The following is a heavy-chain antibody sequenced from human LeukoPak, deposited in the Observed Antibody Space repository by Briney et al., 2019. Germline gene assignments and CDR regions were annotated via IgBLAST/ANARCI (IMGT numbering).Heavy chain of an antibody. CDR1: GFTFSSCG. CDR3: VREVAVSGTENGAFNV. V-gene: IGHV3-30*03. Sequence: GRSLRLSCAASGFTFSSCGMHWVRQAPGKGLEWVAVISFDGTNKYYADSVKGRLTISRDNSENTLHLQMNSLRAEDTAVYFCVREVAVSGTENGAFNVWGPGTTVTVSS. CDR2: ISFDGTNK. D-gene: IGHD6-19*01. J-gene: IGHJ6*02.